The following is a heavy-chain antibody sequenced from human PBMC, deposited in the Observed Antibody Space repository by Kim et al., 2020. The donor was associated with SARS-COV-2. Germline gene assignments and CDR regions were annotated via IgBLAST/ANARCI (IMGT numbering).Heavy chain of an antibody. CDR1: GASIGTSHW. D-gene: IGHD1-26*01. Sequence: SETLSLTCAVSGASIGTSHWWSWVRQSPGKGLEWIGEIFYDGTTRYNPSLESRLSISLDKSKNHFSLMMTSVTAADTAIYYCARVGSGPFDYWGQGLLV. V-gene: IGHV4-4*02. J-gene: IGHJ4*02. CDR3: ARVGSGPFDY. CDR2: IFYDGTT.